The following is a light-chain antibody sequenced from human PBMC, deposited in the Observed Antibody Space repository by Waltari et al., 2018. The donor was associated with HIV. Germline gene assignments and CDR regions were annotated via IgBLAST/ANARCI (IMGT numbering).Light chain of an antibody. CDR1: KLGDKY. J-gene: IGLJ2*01. CDR3: QAWDSNTANVL. Sequence: SSDLTQPPSVSVSPGQTASITCPGDKLGDKYASWYQQKAGQSPVLVIVQDRQRPSGTRDRFSGSNDGNTATLTICGTQDMDEADYHCQAWDSNTANVLFG. V-gene: IGLV3-1*01. CDR2: QDR.